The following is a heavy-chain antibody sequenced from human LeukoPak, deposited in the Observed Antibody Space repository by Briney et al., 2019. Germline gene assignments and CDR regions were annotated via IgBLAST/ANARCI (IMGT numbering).Heavy chain of an antibody. Sequence: PSETLSLTCAVYGGSFSGYYWSWIRQPPGKGLEWIGEINHSGSTNYNPSLKSRVTISVDTSKNQFSLKLSSVTAADTAVYYCSRVVFGDIFGAFDIWGQGTMVTVSS. CDR2: INHSGST. V-gene: IGHV4-34*01. J-gene: IGHJ3*02. CDR1: GGSFSGYY. D-gene: IGHD3-9*01. CDR3: SRVVFGDIFGAFDI.